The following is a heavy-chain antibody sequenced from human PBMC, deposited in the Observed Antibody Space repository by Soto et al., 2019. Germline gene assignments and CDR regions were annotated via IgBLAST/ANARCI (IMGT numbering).Heavy chain of an antibody. V-gene: IGHV1-24*01. CDR2: FDPDDGET. Sequence: ASVKVSCKASGYTFTSYYMHWVRQAPGKGLEWMGGFDPDDGETIYAQKFQGRVTMTEDTSINTAYMELSSPSSEATAGSYCARGLGSGDYWGRGTLFTVS. J-gene: IGHJ4*02. CDR3: ARGLGSGDY. D-gene: IGHD3-10*01. CDR1: GYTFTSYY.